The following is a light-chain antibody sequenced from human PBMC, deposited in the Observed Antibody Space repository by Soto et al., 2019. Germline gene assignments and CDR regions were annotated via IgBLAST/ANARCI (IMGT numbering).Light chain of an antibody. CDR3: QQYNDHRT. CDR2: DAS. CDR1: QSISSW. Sequence: DIQMTQSPSTLSASVGDRVTITCRASQSISSWLAWYQQKPGKAPKLLIYDASDLGSGVPSRFSGSGFGTEFTLTISSLQPDYFATYYCQQYNDHRTFGQGTKVEIK. V-gene: IGKV1-5*01. J-gene: IGKJ1*01.